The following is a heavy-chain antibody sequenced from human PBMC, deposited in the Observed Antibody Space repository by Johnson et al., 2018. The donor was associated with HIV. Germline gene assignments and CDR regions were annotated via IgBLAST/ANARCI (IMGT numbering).Heavy chain of an antibody. V-gene: IGHV3-20*04. CDR1: GFTFSSYA. CDR2: INWNGGST. Sequence: VQLVESGGGVVRPGGSLRLSCAASGFTFSSYAMHWVRQAPGKGLEWVSGINWNGGSTGYADSVKGRFTISRDNAKNTLYLQMTSLRAEDTAVYFCAREMVTTGFRAVDLWGQGTMVTVSS. D-gene: IGHD1-1*01. J-gene: IGHJ3*01. CDR3: AREMVTTGFRAVDL.